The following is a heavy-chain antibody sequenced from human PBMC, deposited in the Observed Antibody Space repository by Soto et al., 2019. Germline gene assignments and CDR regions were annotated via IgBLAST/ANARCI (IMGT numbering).Heavy chain of an antibody. CDR1: GFTSSSYG. CDR3: ARDRTANHYMDV. CDR2: IWSSGTNK. D-gene: IGHD2-21*02. V-gene: IGHV3-33*01. J-gene: IGHJ6*03. Sequence: QVQVVESGGGVVQPGRSLRLTCDVSGFTSSSYGMHWVRQAPGKGLEWVALIWSSGTNKYYADSVKGRFTISRDNSKNTLYLEMNSLRAEDTAVYYCARDRTANHYMDVWGKGTTVTVSS.